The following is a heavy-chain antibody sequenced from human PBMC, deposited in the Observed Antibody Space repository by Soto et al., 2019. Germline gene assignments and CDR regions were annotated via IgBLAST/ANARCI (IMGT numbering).Heavy chain of an antibody. CDR1: GFTFSTYW. J-gene: IGHJ4*02. CDR3: ARGGIAVAGPYY. CDR2: INSDGSST. D-gene: IGHD6-19*01. Sequence: LRLSCAASGFTFSTYWIHWVRQAPGKGPVWVSRINSDGSSTTYADSVKGRFTISRDNARSTLYLQMNSLRAEDTAVYYCARGGIAVAGPYYWGQGTLVTVSS. V-gene: IGHV3-74*03.